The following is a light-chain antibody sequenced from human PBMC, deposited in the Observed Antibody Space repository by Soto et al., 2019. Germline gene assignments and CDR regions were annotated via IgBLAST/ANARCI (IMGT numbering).Light chain of an antibody. CDR2: DAS. CDR3: QQYNSYSLLT. J-gene: IGKJ4*01. V-gene: IGKV1-5*01. CDR1: QSISSW. Sequence: DIQMTQSPSTLSASVGDRVTITCRASQSISSWLAWYQQKPGKAPKLLIYDASSLESGVPSRFSGSGSGTEFTLTISSLQPDDFATYYCQQYNSYSLLTVGGGTKV.